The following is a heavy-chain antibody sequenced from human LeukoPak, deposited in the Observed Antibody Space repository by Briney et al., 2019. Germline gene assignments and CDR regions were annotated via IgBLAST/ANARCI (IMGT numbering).Heavy chain of an antibody. V-gene: IGHV3-74*01. CDR3: ARGPQRGAPANYYAMDV. J-gene: IGHJ6*02. CDR1: GFTLSSHL. CDR2: INSDGSRT. D-gene: IGHD3-10*01. Sequence: PGGSLRLSCAVSGFTLSSHLMHWVRQVPGKGLVWVSRINSDGSRTSYADSVKGRFTISRGNAKSTVYPQMDSLRAEDTAVYYCARGPQRGAPANYYAMDVWGQGTTVTVSS.